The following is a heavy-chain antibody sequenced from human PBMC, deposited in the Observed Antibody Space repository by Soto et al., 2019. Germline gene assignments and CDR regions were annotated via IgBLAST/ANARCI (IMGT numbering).Heavy chain of an antibody. CDR2: IIPLFRTP. V-gene: IGHV1-69*05. D-gene: IGHD4-4*01. Sequence: QVQLVQSGAEMKEPGSSVKVSCKTSGGTFSSSAISWLRQAPGQGLEWMGGIIPLFRTPDYAQKFQGRVTVSPDXXTSTAYMELSSLTSEDTAVYFCARDNDRLQLGGNYYYSLDVWGQGTTITVSS. J-gene: IGHJ6*02. CDR3: ARDNDRLQLGGNYYYSLDV. CDR1: GGTFSSSA.